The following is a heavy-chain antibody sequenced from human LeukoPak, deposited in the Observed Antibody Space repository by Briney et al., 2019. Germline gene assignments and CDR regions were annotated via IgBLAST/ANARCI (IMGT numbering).Heavy chain of an antibody. Sequence: GGSLRLSCAVSVLTFSTFDMHCVPQAAGKRLGWVSDIGTAGGTYHPGAVKGRITFSIENAKNTSYLQMNCLRAGDTAVYYCARGYNWNLDYWGQGTLVTVSS. J-gene: IGHJ4*02. D-gene: IGHD1-20*01. CDR2: IGTAGGT. V-gene: IGHV3-13*01. CDR3: ARGYNWNLDY. CDR1: VLTFSTFD.